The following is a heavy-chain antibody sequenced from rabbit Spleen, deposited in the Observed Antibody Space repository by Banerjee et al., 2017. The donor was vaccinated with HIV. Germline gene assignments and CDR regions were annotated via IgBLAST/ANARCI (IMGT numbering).Heavy chain of an antibody. CDR1: GFDFSSNA. Sequence: QEQLVESGGGLVQPEGSLTLTCKASGFDFSSNAMCWVRQAPGKGPEWIACIANGDGSTYYASWVNGRFTISRSTSLNTVTLQMTSLTAADTASYFCARDLADAIGWNFDLWGQGTLVTVS. V-gene: IGHV1S47*01. J-gene: IGHJ4*01. CDR2: IANGDGST. D-gene: IGHD4-1*01. CDR3: ARDLADAIGWNFDL.